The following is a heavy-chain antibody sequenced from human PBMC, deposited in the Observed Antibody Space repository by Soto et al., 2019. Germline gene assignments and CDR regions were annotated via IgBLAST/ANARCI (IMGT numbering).Heavy chain of an antibody. D-gene: IGHD7-27*01. V-gene: IGHV2-26*01. CDR2: IFSNDEK. CDR3: ARTAHWVDAFDI. Sequence: QVTLKESGPVLVKPTETLTLTCTVSGFSLSNGRMGVSWIRQPPGKALEWLAHIFSNDEKSYSTSLKSRLTISTDTSKSQVALTMTNMDPIDTATYYCARTAHWVDAFDIWGQGTMVTVSS. CDR1: GFSLSNGRMG. J-gene: IGHJ3*02.